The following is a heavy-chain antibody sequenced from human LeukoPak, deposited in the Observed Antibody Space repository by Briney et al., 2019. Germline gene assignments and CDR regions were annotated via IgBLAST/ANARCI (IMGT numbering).Heavy chain of an antibody. CDR1: GGSISSYY. J-gene: IGHJ6*02. CDR2: IYNSGST. V-gene: IGHV4-59*12. CDR3: ARDKDYYYGMDV. Sequence: SETLSLTCTVSGGSISSYYWSWIRQPPGKGLEWIAYIYNSGSTNYSPSLKSRVTISVDTSKNQFSLKLSSVTAADTAVYYCARDKDYYYGMDVWGQGTTVTVSS.